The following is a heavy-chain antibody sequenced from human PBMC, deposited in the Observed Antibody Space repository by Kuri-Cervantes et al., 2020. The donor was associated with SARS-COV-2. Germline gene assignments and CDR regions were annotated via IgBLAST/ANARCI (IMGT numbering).Heavy chain of an antibody. Sequence: ASVKVSCKASGYTFTSYYMHWVRQAPGQGLEWMGIINPSGGSTSYAQKFQGRVTMTRDTSTSTVYMELSSLRSEDTAVYYCAQAPSRGAGFDPWGQGTLVTVSS. CDR2: INPSGGST. CDR1: GYTFTSYY. CDR3: AQAPSRGAGFDP. J-gene: IGHJ5*02. V-gene: IGHV1-46*01.